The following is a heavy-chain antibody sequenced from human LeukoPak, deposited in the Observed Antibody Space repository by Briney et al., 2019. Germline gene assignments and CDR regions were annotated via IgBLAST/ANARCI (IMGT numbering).Heavy chain of an antibody. CDR1: GFTFSDYY. Sequence: GGSLRLSCAVSGFTFSDYYMSWIRQAPGKGLEWVSYISSGGSTISHADSVKGRFTISRDNAENSLYLQMNSLRAEDTAVYFCARDYYGDYYFDYWGQGTLVTVSS. V-gene: IGHV3-11*04. D-gene: IGHD4-17*01. CDR2: ISSGGSTI. J-gene: IGHJ4*02. CDR3: ARDYYGDYYFDY.